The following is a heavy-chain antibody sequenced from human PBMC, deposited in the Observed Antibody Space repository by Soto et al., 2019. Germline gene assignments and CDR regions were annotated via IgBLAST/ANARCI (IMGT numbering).Heavy chain of an antibody. Sequence: QVLLVQSGAEVKKPGSSVKVSCKASGGTFSSYTINWVRQAHGQGLEWMGGIIPIFYTTNYAQKFQGRVTITADKATSTAYMELSSLRSEDTAVYYCASRNSGNDYWGQGTLVTVSS. J-gene: IGHJ4*02. CDR3: ASRNSGNDY. CDR2: IIPIFYTT. V-gene: IGHV1-69*06. D-gene: IGHD6-19*01. CDR1: GGTFSSYT.